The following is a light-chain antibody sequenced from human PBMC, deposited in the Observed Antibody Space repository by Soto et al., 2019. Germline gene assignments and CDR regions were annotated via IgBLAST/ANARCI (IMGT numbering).Light chain of an antibody. CDR1: QSISSY. Sequence: DIQMTQSPSSLSASIGDRVTITCRASQSISSYLNWYQQKPGKAPQLLIYAASTLQSGVPSRFSGSGSGTDFTLTISSLQLEDFATYYCQQYDNWPRTFGQGTRVDFK. CDR2: AAS. CDR3: QQYDNWPRT. J-gene: IGKJ1*01. V-gene: IGKV1-39*01.